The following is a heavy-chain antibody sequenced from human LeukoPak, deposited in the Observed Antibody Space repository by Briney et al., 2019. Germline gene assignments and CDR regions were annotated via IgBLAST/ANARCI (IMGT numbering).Heavy chain of an antibody. CDR3: AKDRGYSYGLFDY. D-gene: IGHD5-18*01. J-gene: IGHJ4*02. Sequence: GGSLRLSCAASGFTFDDYAMHWVRQAPGKGLEWVSLISWDGDSTYYADSVKGRFTISRDNSKNSLYLQMNSLRAEDTALYYCAKDRGYSYGLFDYWGQGTLVTVSS. V-gene: IGHV3-43D*03. CDR1: GFTFDDYA. CDR2: ISWDGDST.